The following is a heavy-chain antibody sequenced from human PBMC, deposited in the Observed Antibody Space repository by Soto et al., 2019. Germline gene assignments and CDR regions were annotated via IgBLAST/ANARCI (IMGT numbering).Heavy chain of an antibody. D-gene: IGHD3-3*01. CDR3: ANTYYNFWSGFYRGYYFDY. Sequence: QVHLQQWGAGLLKPSETLSLTCAVYGGSFSGYYWSWIRQPPGKGLEWIGEINHSGSTNYNPSLKSRVTISVDTSKNHFSLNLSSVTAADTAVYFCANTYYNFWSGFYRGYYFDYWGQGTLVSVSS. V-gene: IGHV4-34*01. J-gene: IGHJ4*02. CDR2: INHSGST. CDR1: GGSFSGYY.